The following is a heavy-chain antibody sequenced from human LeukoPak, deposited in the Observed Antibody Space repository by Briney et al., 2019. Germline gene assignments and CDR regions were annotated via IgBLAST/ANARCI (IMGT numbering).Heavy chain of an antibody. CDR1: GGTFSDHA. V-gene: IGHV1-69*04. J-gene: IGHJ4*02. Sequence: SVKVSCKASGGTFSDHAVSWGRQAPGQGLEWMGRVIPLLGVRSYAQKFQDRVTVSADKSTSTAYMELSSLRSEDSALYYCAIIAVGGVDPFDSWGQGTLVTVSS. D-gene: IGHD6-19*01. CDR2: VIPLLGVR. CDR3: AIIAVGGVDPFDS.